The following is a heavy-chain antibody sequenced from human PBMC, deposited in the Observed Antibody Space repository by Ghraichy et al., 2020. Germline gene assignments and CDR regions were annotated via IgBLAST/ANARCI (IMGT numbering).Heavy chain of an antibody. CDR2: IKEDGSDK. CDR3: ARDFYGPRDY. V-gene: IGHV3-7*03. D-gene: IGHD2/OR15-2a*01. CDR1: GFTFSSSW. Sequence: GGSLRLSCAASGFTFSSSWMSWVRQAPGQGLEWVATIKEDGSDKLYVDSVKGRFTISRANAKSSLFLQMNSLRAEDTAVYYCARDFYGPRDYCGQGTLVTV. J-gene: IGHJ4*02.